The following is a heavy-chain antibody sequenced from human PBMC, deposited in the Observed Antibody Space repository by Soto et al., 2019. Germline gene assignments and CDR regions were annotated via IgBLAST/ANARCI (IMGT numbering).Heavy chain of an antibody. Sequence: GGSLRLSCAASGSTFSSYGMHWVRQAPGKGLEWVAVISYDGSNKYYADSVKGRFTISRDNSKNTLYLQMNSLRAEDTAVYYCAKGHRSSSWSNFDYWGQGTLVTVSS. CDR1: GSTFSSYG. V-gene: IGHV3-30*18. J-gene: IGHJ4*02. CDR3: AKGHRSSSWSNFDY. CDR2: ISYDGSNK. D-gene: IGHD6-13*01.